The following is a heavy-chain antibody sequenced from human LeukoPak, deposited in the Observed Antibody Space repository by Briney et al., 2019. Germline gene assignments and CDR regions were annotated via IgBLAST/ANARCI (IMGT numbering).Heavy chain of an antibody. D-gene: IGHD3-22*01. CDR2: IGGGDGRT. CDR1: GFTFSDSA. Sequence: GGSLRLSCAASGFTFSDSAMHWVRQAPGKGLEWVSLIGGGDGRTRYADSVKGRFTISRDNSKNTLYLEMNSLRAEDTAVYYCAKDSSSYDWGYMDVWGKGTTVTISS. CDR3: AKDSSSYDWGYMDV. V-gene: IGHV3-23*01. J-gene: IGHJ6*03.